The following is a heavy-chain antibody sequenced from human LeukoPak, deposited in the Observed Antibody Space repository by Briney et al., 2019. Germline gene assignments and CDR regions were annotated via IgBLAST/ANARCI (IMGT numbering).Heavy chain of an antibody. J-gene: IGHJ6*03. CDR1: GYTFTSYG. Sequence: GASVKVSCKASGYTFTSYGISWVRQAPGQGLEWMGWISAYNGNTNYAQKLQGRVTMTTDTSTSTAYMELRSLRSDDTAVYYCARPKGGYYYYYMDVWGKGTTVTISS. CDR2: ISAYNGNT. CDR3: ARPKGGYYYYYMDV. V-gene: IGHV1-18*01.